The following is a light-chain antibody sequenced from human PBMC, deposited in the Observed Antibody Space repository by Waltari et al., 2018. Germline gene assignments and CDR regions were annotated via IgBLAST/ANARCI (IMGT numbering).Light chain of an antibody. Sequence: EIVLTQSPGTLSLCPGERATLSCGASQSVSSSFLAWYQQKPGQAPRLLIYGESSRATGIPDRFSGSGSGTDFTLTISRLEPEDFAVYYCQQYGSSPTWTFGQGTKVEIK. CDR3: QQYGSSPTWT. V-gene: IGKV3-20*01. CDR1: QSVSSSF. J-gene: IGKJ1*01. CDR2: GES.